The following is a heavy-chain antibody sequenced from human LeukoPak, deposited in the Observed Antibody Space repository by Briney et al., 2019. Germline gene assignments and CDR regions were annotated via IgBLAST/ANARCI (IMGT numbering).Heavy chain of an antibody. J-gene: IGHJ3*02. CDR3: ASPYYYDSSGYRDDAFDI. CDR2: IYSGGST. CDR1: GLTVSSNY. D-gene: IGHD3-22*01. V-gene: IGHV3-66*01. Sequence: GGSLRLSCAASGLTVSSNYMSWVRQAPGKGLEWVSVIYSGGSTYYADSVKGRFTISRDNSKNTLYLQMNSLRAEDTAVYYCASPYYYDSSGYRDDAFDIWGQGTMVTVSS.